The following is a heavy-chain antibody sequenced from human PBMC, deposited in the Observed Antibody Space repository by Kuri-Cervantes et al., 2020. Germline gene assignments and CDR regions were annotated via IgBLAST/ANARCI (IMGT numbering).Heavy chain of an antibody. V-gene: IGHV3-33*01. CDR3: AREGIAVAGYYFDY. CDR1: GFTFSSYG. CDR2: IWYDGSNK. J-gene: IGHJ4*02. D-gene: IGHD6-19*01. Sequence: LSLTCAASGFTFSSYGMHWVRQAPGKGLEWVAVIWYDGSNKYYADSVKGRFTISRDNSKNTLYLQMNSLRAEDTAVYYCAREGIAVAGYYFDYWGQGTLVTVSS.